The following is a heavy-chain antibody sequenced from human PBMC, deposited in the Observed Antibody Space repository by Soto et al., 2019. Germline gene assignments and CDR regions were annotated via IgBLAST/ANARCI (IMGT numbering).Heavy chain of an antibody. V-gene: IGHV1-69*13. CDR3: AREMGAPLHIHVLRYFDL. Sequence: GASVKVSCKASGGTFSSYAISWVRQAPGQGLEWMGGIIPIFGTANYAQKFQGRVTITADESTSTAYMELSSLRSEDTAVYYCAREMGAPLHIHVLRYFDLWGQRTLVTVSS. D-gene: IGHD3-9*01. J-gene: IGHJ4*02. CDR2: IIPIFGTA. CDR1: GGTFSSYA.